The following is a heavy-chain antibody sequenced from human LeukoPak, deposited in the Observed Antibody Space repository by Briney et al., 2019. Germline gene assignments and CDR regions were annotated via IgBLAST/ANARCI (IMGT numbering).Heavy chain of an antibody. V-gene: IGHV1-46*01. J-gene: IGHJ4*02. Sequence: ASVKVSCKASGYTFTSYYMHWVRQAPGQGVEGMGMINPSGGSRSYAQKFQGRVTMTSDTATSTVYMELSSLRSEDTAVYYCARGYYGSGSYFLDYWGQGTLVTVSS. CDR2: INPSGGSR. D-gene: IGHD3-10*01. CDR3: ARGYYGSGSYFLDY. CDR1: GYTFTSYY.